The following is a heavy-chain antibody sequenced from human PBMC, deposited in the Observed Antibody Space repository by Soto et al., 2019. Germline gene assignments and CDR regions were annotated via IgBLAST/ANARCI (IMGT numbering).Heavy chain of an antibody. J-gene: IGHJ4*01. CDR3: TLRESSSKGPLH. Sequence: QITLKESGPTLVKPTETLTLTCTVSGFSFTTRGMTLGWIRQPPGKAPEWLALGFQYSPSLQSRLAFTTDTSQNQGLLKLANVDPVEPAKYFCTLRESSSKGPLHWGPGILVTVSS. V-gene: IGHV2-5*01. D-gene: IGHD2-2*01. CDR2: GF. CDR1: GFSFTTRGMT.